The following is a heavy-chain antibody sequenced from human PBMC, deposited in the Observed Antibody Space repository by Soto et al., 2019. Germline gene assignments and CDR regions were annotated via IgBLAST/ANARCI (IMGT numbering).Heavy chain of an antibody. CDR1: GFTFNSYA. CDR2: MSGSGGSI. Sequence: EVQLLESGGGLVQPGGSLRLSCAASGFTFNSYAMSWVRQAPGKGLEWVAGMSGSGGSIYYADSVKGRFSISRDNSKNTLSLQMNSLRAEDTAVYYCVRATYFSDSSGYTRCFDYWGQGTLVTVSS. CDR3: VRATYFSDSSGYTRCFDY. V-gene: IGHV3-23*01. J-gene: IGHJ4*02. D-gene: IGHD3-22*01.